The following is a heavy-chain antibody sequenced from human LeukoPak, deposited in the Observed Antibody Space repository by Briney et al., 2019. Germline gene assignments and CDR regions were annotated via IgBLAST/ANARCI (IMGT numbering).Heavy chain of an antibody. CDR3: ARNEGQQLSRSWFDP. CDR1: GGSIRTYY. CDR2: MYYTGST. J-gene: IGHJ5*02. V-gene: IGHV4-59*01. D-gene: IGHD6-13*01. Sequence: PSETLSLTCTVSGGSIRTYYWSWIRQSPGKGLEWIGYMYYTGSTKYNPSLKSRVSISVDTSKNQFSLTLTSVTAADTAVYYCARNEGQQLSRSWFDPWGQGTLVTVSS.